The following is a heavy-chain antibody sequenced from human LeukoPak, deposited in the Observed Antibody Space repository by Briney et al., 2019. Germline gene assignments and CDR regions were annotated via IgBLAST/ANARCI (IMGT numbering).Heavy chain of an antibody. Sequence: SETLSLTCAVSGGSISSGGYSWSWIRQPPGKGLEWIGYIYYSGSTYYNPSLKSRVTISVDTSKNQFSLKLSSVTAADTAVYYCARDFRNYDFWSGYHNWFDPWGQGTLVTVAS. D-gene: IGHD3-3*01. CDR2: IYYSGST. CDR1: GGSISSGGYS. CDR3: ARDFRNYDFWSGYHNWFDP. J-gene: IGHJ5*02. V-gene: IGHV4-30-4*07.